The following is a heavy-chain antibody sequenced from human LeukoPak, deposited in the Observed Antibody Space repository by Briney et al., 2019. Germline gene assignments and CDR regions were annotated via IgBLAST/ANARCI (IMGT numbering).Heavy chain of an antibody. J-gene: IGHJ3*02. Sequence: PGGSLRLSCAASGFTVGTNYVSWVRQAPGKGLEWVSVIYRSGSTYCADSVKGRFTISRDNSKNTLYLQMNRLRAEDTAVYYCARDSGHDAFDIWGQGTMVTVSS. CDR2: IYRSGST. CDR1: GFTVGTNY. V-gene: IGHV3-53*01. CDR3: ARDSGHDAFDI.